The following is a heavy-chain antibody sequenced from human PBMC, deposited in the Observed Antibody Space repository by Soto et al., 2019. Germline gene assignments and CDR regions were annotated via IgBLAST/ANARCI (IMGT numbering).Heavy chain of an antibody. D-gene: IGHD1-26*01. CDR2: IGPASGDT. CDR1: GYTCTGHY. Sequence: ASVKVSVNASGYTCTGHYIHWVRQAPGQGPEWMGEIGPASGDTRYAQKFQGRVTMTRDTSITTVYMELNNLSPDDAAVYYCGRGRSGPLVVFYWGKGTSVPVSS. V-gene: IGHV1-2*02. J-gene: IGHJ4*02. CDR3: GRGRSGPLVVFY.